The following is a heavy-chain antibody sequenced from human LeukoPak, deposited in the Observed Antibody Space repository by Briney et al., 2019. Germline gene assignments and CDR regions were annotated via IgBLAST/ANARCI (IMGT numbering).Heavy chain of an antibody. Sequence: GGSLRLSCAASGFTFSSYAMSGVRQAPGKGLEWVAGISGSGGSTYYADSVKGRFTSSRDNSKNTLYLQMNSLRAEDTAVYYCAKDKNRGYSAVDYWGQGTLVTVSS. CDR2: ISGSGGST. J-gene: IGHJ4*02. D-gene: IGHD5-12*01. V-gene: IGHV3-23*01. CDR1: GFTFSSYA. CDR3: AKDKNRGYSAVDY.